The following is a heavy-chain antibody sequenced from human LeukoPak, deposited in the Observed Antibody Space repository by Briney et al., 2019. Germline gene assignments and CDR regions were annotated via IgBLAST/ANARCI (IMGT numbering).Heavy chain of an antibody. CDR2: INPSGGST. J-gene: IGHJ6*02. CDR1: GYTFTSYY. D-gene: IGHD3-22*01. Sequence: ASVKVSCKASGYTFTSYYMHWVRQAPGQGLEWMGIINPSGGSTSYAQKFQGRVTMTRDTSTSTVYMELSSLRSEDTAVYYCARDYYDSSGYYYYYYGMDVWGQGTTVTVSS. CDR3: ARDYYDSSGYYYYYYGMDV. V-gene: IGHV1-46*01.